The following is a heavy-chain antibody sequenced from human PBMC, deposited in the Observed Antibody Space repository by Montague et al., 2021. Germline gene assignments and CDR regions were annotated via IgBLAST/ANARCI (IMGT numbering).Heavy chain of an antibody. CDR3: ARVKMGYDP. CDR1: GFTFRSYW. V-gene: IGHV4-30-4*08. Sequence: LRLSCAASGFTFRSYWMHWVRQPPGKGLEWIGYISYSGSTYYNPSLKSRVTISVDTSKNQLFLRLGSVTAADTAVYFCARVKMGYDPWGQGTLVTVSS. D-gene: IGHD2-8*01. J-gene: IGHJ5*02. CDR2: ISYSGST.